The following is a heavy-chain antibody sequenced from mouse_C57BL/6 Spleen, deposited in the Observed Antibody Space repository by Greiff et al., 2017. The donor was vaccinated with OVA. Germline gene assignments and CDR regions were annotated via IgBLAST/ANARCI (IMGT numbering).Heavy chain of an antibody. CDR1: GYTFTSYW. CDR2: IDPSDSYT. CDR3: ARNSNYPWSFDV. D-gene: IGHD2-5*01. V-gene: IGHV1-69*01. Sequence: QVQLKESGAELVMPGASVKLSCKASGYTFTSYWMHWVKQRPGQGLEWIGEIDPSDSYTNYNQKFKGKSTLTVDKSSSTAYMQLSSLTSEDSAVYYCARNSNYPWSFDVWGTGTTVTVSS. J-gene: IGHJ1*03.